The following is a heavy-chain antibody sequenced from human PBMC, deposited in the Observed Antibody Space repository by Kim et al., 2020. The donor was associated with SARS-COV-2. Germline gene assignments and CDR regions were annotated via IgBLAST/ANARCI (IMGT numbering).Heavy chain of an antibody. CDR3: AKGPRAYYYDSSGYYYVD. J-gene: IGHJ4*02. CDR1: GFTFSTYG. Sequence: GGSLRLSCAASGFTFSTYGMHWVRQAPGKGLEWVAVISYDGSNKYFADSVKGRFTISRDNSKNTLYLQMNSLRAEDTAVYYCAKGPRAYYYDSSGYYYVDWGQGTLVTVSS. D-gene: IGHD3-22*01. V-gene: IGHV3-30*18. CDR2: ISYDGSNK.